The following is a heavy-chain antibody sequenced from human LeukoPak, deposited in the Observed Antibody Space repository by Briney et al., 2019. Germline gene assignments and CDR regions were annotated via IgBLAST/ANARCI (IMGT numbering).Heavy chain of an antibody. J-gene: IGHJ6*03. V-gene: IGHV4-59*01. CDR3: ARCRYSSSDEVYYMDV. Sequence: SETLSLTCTVSGGSISSYYWGWIRQPPGEGLEWLGDIYYSGSTNYNPSLKSRVTISVDTSKNQFSLKLSSVTAADTAVYYCARCRYSSSDEVYYMDVWGKGTTVTVSS. CDR1: GGSISSYY. CDR2: IYYSGST. D-gene: IGHD6-13*01.